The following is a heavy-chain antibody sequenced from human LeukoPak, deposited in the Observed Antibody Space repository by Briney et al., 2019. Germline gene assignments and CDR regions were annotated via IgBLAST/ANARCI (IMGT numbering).Heavy chain of an antibody. Sequence: GGSLRLSCAASGFTFSNYGMHWVRQAPGKGLEWVAIISYDGSNKYYADSVKGRFTISRDNSKNTLYLQMNSLRAEDTAVYYCAKALAVTPAYWGQGTLVTVSS. D-gene: IGHD4-17*01. CDR2: ISYDGSNK. V-gene: IGHV3-30*18. CDR1: GFTFSNYG. J-gene: IGHJ4*02. CDR3: AKALAVTPAY.